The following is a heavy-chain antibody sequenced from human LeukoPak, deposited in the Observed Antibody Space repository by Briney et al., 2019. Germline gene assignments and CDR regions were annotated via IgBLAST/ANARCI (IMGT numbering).Heavy chain of an antibody. V-gene: IGHV1-18*01. CDR1: XXSXG. D-gene: IGHD6-13*01. J-gene: IGHJ6*02. Sequence: XXSXGIXXXRQAPGQGLEWMGXISAXNGNTNYAQKLQGRVTMTTDTSTSTAYMELRSLRSDDTAVYYCARAYSSSWYWEGNYYYYGMDVWGQGTTVTVSS. CDR3: ARAYSSSWYWEGNYYYYGMDV. CDR2: ISAXNGNT.